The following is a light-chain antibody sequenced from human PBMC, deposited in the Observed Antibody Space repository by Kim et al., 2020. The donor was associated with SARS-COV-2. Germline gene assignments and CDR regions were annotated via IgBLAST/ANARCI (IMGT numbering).Light chain of an antibody. J-gene: IGKJ2*01. CDR2: GAS. CDR3: QQYDKWPPYT. V-gene: IGKV3-15*01. CDR1: QRVGSH. Sequence: SPRERATLSCRASQRVGSHFAWHQQKPGQAPRRLIYGASTRATGIPARFSGSGSGTEFTLTISSLQSEDSAVYYCQQYDKWPPYTFGQGTKLEI.